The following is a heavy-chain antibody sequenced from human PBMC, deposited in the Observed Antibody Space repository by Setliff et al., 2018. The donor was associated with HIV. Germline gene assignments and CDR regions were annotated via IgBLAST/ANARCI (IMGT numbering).Heavy chain of an antibody. V-gene: IGHV1-2*02. Sequence: ASVKVSCKASGYTFTNYYLHWVRQAPGQGLEWMGWINPNSGGTNYAQKFQGRVTMTRDTSISTAYMELSRLRYDDTAIYYCARDPFLWEVTPPWGQGTLVTVSS. CDR3: ARDPFLWEVTPP. J-gene: IGHJ5*02. CDR2: INPNSGGT. CDR1: GYTFTNYY. D-gene: IGHD3-10*01.